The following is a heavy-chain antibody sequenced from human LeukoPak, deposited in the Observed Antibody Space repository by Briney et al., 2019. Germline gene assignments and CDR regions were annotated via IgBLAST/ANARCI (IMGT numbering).Heavy chain of an antibody. V-gene: IGHV3-72*01. CDR1: GFTFSDHY. CDR3: ARDLGSGRDY. J-gene: IGHJ4*02. D-gene: IGHD6-25*01. Sequence: GGSLRLSCAASGFTFSDHYMGWVRQAPGKGLEWVGRSKNKANSYTTEYAASVRGRFTISRDDSKNSLYLQMNSLITEDTAVYYCARDLGSGRDYWGQGTLVTVSS. CDR2: SKNKANSYTT.